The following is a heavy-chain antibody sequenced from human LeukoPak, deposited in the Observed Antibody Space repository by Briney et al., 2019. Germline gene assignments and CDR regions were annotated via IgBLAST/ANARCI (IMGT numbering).Heavy chain of an antibody. J-gene: IGHJ4*02. V-gene: IGHV1-46*01. CDR2: INPGGGNT. Sequence: ASVKVSCKASGYTFTNYYMHWVRQAPGQGLEWMGLINPGGGNTNYAQNFQGRVTMTRDTSTSTVYMELSSLRSEDTAVYYCARALTGYYFDYWGQGTLVTVSS. CDR3: ARALTGYYFDY. D-gene: IGHD3-9*01. CDR1: GYTFTNYY.